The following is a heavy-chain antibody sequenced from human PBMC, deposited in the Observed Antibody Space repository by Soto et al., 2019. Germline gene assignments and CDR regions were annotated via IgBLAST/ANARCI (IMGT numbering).Heavy chain of an antibody. J-gene: IGHJ4*02. Sequence: QVQLQESGPGLVKPSETLSLTCTVSGGSISSYYWSWIRQPPGKGLEWIGYIYYSGSTNYNPSTNSRVPIPVATSKNQVSLTLSSVTAADAAVYYCARRYGGTFDYWGQGTLVTVSS. CDR3: ARRYGGTFDY. CDR2: IYYSGST. D-gene: IGHD2-15*01. CDR1: GGSISSYY. V-gene: IGHV4-59*08.